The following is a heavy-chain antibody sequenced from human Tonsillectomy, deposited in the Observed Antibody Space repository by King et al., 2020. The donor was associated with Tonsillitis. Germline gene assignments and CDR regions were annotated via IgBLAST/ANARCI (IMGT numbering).Heavy chain of an antibody. CDR3: VKGLTAFGRLIGGVSGLDV. CDR1: GFTMKNYG. CDR2: ISYDGSNK. D-gene: IGHD3-16*02. Sequence: VQLVESGGGVVQPGRSLRLSCAASGFTMKNYGLHWVRQAPGKGLEWVAVISYDGSNKYYIDSVKGRFTISRDNSKNTMYLQMNSLRREDTAVYYCVKGLTAFGRLIGGVSGLDVWSQGTTVTVSS. J-gene: IGHJ6*02. V-gene: IGHV3-30*18.